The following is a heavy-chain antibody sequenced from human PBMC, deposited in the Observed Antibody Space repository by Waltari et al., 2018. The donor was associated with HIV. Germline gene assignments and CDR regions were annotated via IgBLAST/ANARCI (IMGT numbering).Heavy chain of an antibody. CDR2: MKPNSGET. CDR3: ARDYEGNSGRVDP. J-gene: IGHJ5*02. CDR1: GYTFTNYD. V-gene: IGHV1-8*01. Sequence: QVQLLQSGAEVKKPGASVKVSCKASGYTFTNYDINWVRQAAGQGLEWMGWMKPNSGETGYAQKFQGRLTLTRDTSTGTAYMELRSLRSEDTAVYYCARDYEGNSGRVDPWGQGTLVTVSS. D-gene: IGHD3-22*01.